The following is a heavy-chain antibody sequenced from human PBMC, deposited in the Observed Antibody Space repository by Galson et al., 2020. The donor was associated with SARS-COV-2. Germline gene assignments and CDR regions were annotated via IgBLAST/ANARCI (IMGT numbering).Heavy chain of an antibody. D-gene: IGHD2-15*01. J-gene: IGHJ4*02. CDR1: GFTFSTYW. CDR2: INRDGSTT. Sequence: LHGESLKISCVVSGFTFSTYWMHWVRQAPGKGLVWVSRINRDGSTTNYADFVKGRFTISRDNAKNTLYLQMNSLRTEDTAVYYCAGETPTHSHYFDYWGQGTVVTVSS. V-gene: IGHV3-74*01. CDR3: AGETPTHSHYFDY.